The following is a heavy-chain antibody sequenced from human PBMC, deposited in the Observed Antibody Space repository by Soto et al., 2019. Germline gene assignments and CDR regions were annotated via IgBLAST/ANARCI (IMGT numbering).Heavy chain of an antibody. Sequence: QMQLVQSGAEVKKPGASVKVSCKASGYTFTSYYMHWVRQAPGQGLEWMGIINPSGGSTSYAQKFQGRGTMTRDTSTSTVYMELSSLRSEDTAVYYCARDCLPTLDFWSGPKHYNWFDPWGQGTLVTVSS. CDR2: INPSGGST. D-gene: IGHD3-3*01. J-gene: IGHJ5*02. CDR1: GYTFTSYY. V-gene: IGHV1-46*01. CDR3: ARDCLPTLDFWSGPKHYNWFDP.